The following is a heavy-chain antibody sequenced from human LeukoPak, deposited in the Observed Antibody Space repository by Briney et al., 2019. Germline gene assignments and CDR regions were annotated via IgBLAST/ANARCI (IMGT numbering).Heavy chain of an antibody. CDR1: GFTFSSYS. CDR2: ISSSSSTI. V-gene: IGHV3-48*01. D-gene: IGHD4-23*01. J-gene: IGHJ4*02. Sequence: HPGGSLRLSCAASGFTFSSYSMNWVRQAPGKGLEWVSYISSSSSTIYYADSVKGRFTISRDNAKNSLYLQMNSLRAEDTAVYYCARRWDYGGNLVLGYWGQGTLVTVSS. CDR3: ARRWDYGGNLVLGY.